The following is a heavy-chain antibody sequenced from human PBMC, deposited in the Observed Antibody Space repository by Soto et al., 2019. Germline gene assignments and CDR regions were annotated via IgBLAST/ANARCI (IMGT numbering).Heavy chain of an antibody. CDR3: AREGSNNYWEYYFGS. Sequence: WGSMRLSCAACGFTFSFYSMNWVRQAPGKGLEWVSSISGSGNYTHYADFLRGRFTISRDNAKTSLYLQMNSLRAEDTAVYYCAREGSNNYWEYYFGSWGQGTVVTVSS. D-gene: IGHD4-4*01. CDR2: ISGSGNYT. CDR1: GFTFSFYS. J-gene: IGHJ4*02. V-gene: IGHV3-21*01.